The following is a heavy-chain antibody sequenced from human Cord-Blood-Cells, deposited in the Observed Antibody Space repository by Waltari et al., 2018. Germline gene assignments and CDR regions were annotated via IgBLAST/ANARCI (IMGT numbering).Heavy chain of an antibody. D-gene: IGHD6-13*01. J-gene: IGHJ3*02. CDR3: AGVLGYSTDAFDI. CDR2: IYHSGST. Sequence: QVQLQESGPGLVKPSETLSLTCAVPGYSISSGYYWGWIRQPPGKGLEWIGSIYHSGSTYYNPSLKSRVTISVDTSKNQFSLKLSSVTAADTAVYYCAGVLGYSTDAFDIWGQGTMVTVSS. V-gene: IGHV4-38-2*01. CDR1: GYSISSGYY.